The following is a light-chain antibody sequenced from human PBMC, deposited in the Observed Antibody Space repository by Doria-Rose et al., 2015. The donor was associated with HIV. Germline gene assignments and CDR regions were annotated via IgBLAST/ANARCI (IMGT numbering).Light chain of an antibody. Sequence: VLTQSPGTLSSSPGERATLPCRASQSFSSTYLAWYQQKPGQAPSLLIYDGSTRATGIPDRFSASGSGTDFTLTINRLEPEDFALYYCHQYGTSWTFGQGTKVEI. CDR3: HQYGTSWT. V-gene: IGKV3-20*01. CDR2: DGS. CDR1: QSFSSTY. J-gene: IGKJ1*01.